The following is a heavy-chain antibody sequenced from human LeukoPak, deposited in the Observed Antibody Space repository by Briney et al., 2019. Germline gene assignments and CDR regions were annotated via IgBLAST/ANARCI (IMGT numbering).Heavy chain of an antibody. J-gene: IGHJ5*02. CDR3: VRDPKSAVAADWFDP. Sequence: GSLRLSCAASGFTVSSNYMSWVRQAPGKGLEWIGSIYYNGRTYYNPSLKSRVTISIDTSNQFSLRLDSMTAADTAVYYCVRDPKSAVAADWFDPWGQGTLVTVSS. CDR1: GFTVSSNY. V-gene: IGHV4-39*07. CDR2: IYYNGRT. D-gene: IGHD6-19*01.